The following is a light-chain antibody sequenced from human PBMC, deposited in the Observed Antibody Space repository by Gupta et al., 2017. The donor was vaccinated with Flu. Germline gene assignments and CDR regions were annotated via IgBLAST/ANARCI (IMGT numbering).Light chain of an antibody. CDR2: GAS. CDR3: QQYNSWPRT. Sequence: EIVMTQSPPTLSVSPGERPTLSCTASQSVSSNLAWYQQKLGQAPRLLIYGASTRATGIPARFSGSGSGTEFTLTISSLQSEDFADYYCQQYNSWPRTFGQGTRVEIK. V-gene: IGKV3-15*01. J-gene: IGKJ1*01. CDR1: QSVSSN.